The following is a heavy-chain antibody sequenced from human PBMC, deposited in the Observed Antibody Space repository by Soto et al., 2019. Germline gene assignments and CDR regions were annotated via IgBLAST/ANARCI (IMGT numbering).Heavy chain of an antibody. V-gene: IGHV3-33*01. J-gene: IGHJ6*02. CDR1: GFTFSSYG. Sequence: GGSLRLSCAASGFTFSSYGMHWVRQAPGKGLEWVAVIWYDGSNKYYADSVKGRFTISRDNSKNTLYLQMNSLRAEDTAVYYCAREPAAGTSGMDVWGQGTTVTVSS. D-gene: IGHD6-13*01. CDR2: IWYDGSNK. CDR3: AREPAAGTSGMDV.